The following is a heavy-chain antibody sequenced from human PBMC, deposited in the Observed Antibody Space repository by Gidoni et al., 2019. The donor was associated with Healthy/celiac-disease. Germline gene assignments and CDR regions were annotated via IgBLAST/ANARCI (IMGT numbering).Heavy chain of an antibody. J-gene: IGHJ5*02. CDR3: ARLSSITIFGVVKRGFDP. CDR1: GGSFSGYY. Sequence: QVQLQQWGAGLLKPSETLSLTCAVYGGSFSGYYWSWIRQPPGKGLEWIGEINHSGSTNYTPALKSRVTISVDTSKNQFSLKLSSVTAADTAVYYCARLSSITIFGVVKRGFDPWGQGTLVTVSS. CDR2: INHSGST. D-gene: IGHD3-3*01. V-gene: IGHV4-34*01.